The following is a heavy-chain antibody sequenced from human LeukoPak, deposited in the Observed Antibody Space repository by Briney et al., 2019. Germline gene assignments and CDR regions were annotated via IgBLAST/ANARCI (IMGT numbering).Heavy chain of an antibody. J-gene: IGHJ6*04. CDR1: GYSFTSYW. V-gene: IGHV5-51*01. CDR3: ARLREAGVRNYYYYGMDV. CDR2: IYPGDSDT. Sequence: GESLKISCKGSGYSFTSYWIGWVRQMPGKGLEWMGIIYPGDSDTRYSPSFQGQVTISADKSISTAYLQWSSLKASDTAMYYCARLREAGVRNYYYYGMDVWGKGTTVTVSS. D-gene: IGHD6-13*01.